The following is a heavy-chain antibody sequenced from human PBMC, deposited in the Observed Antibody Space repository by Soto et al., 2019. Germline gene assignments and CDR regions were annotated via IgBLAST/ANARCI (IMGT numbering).Heavy chain of an antibody. CDR2: INHSGST. CDR3: ARRNVSEWLDAFDI. CDR1: GGSFSGYY. Sequence: QVQLQQWGAGLLKPSETLSLTCAVYGGSFSGYYWSWIRQPPGKGLEWIGEINHSGSTNYNPSLKSRVTISVDTSKNQFSLKLSSVTAADTAVYYCARRNVSEWLDAFDIWGQGTMVTVSS. D-gene: IGHD6-19*01. V-gene: IGHV4-34*01. J-gene: IGHJ3*02.